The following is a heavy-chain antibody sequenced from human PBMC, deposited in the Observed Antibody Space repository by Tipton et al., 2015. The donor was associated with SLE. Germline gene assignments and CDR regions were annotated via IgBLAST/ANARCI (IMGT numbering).Heavy chain of an antibody. CDR1: GGSISSYY. CDR2: IYYSGST. J-gene: IGHJ3*02. CDR3: ARAEGSWDAFDI. D-gene: IGHD2-15*01. V-gene: IGHV4-59*01. Sequence: TLSLTCTVSGGSISSYYWSWIRQPPGRGLEWIGYIYYSGSTTYNPSLKSRVTISVDTSKNQFSLKLSSVTAADTAVYYCARAEGSWDAFDIWGQGTMVTVSS.